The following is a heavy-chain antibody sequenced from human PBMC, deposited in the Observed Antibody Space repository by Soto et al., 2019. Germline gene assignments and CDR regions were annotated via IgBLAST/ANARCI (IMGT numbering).Heavy chain of an antibody. CDR3: ARGRMGAMVRGVIFAFDI. CDR1: GCSISSGDYY. V-gene: IGHV4-30-4*01. CDR2: IYYSGST. J-gene: IGHJ3*02. Sequence: SETLSLTCTVSGCSISSGDYYWSWIRQPPGKGLEWIGYIYYSGSTYYNPSLKSRVTISVDTSKNQFSLKLSSVTAADTAVYYCARGRMGAMVRGVIFAFDIWGQGTMVTVSS. D-gene: IGHD3-10*01.